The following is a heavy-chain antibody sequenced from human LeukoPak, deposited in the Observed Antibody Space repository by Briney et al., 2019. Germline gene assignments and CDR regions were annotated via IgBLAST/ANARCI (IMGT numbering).Heavy chain of an antibody. J-gene: IGHJ4*02. D-gene: IGHD3-10*01. CDR1: GGSISTSSYY. V-gene: IGHV4-39*01. CDR3: ARRPTRITMVRGDY. Sequence: SETLSLTCTVSGGSISTSSYYWGWVRQPPGKGLEWIGNIFYSGSTYYSPSLKSRVTISLDTSRNQFSLKLSSVTAADTAVYYCARRPTRITMVRGDYWGQGTLVTVSS. CDR2: IFYSGST.